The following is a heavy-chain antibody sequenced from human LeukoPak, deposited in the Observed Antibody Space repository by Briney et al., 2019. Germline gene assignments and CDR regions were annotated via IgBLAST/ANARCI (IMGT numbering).Heavy chain of an antibody. CDR3: VGYYYGSGSYYPGYFDY. V-gene: IGHV4-34*01. CDR1: GGSFSGYY. Sequence: SETLSLTCAVYGGSFSGYYWSWIRQPPGKGLEWIGEINHSGSTNYNPSLKSRVTISVDTSKNQFSLKLSSVTAADTAVYYCVGYYYGSGSYYPGYFDYWGQGTLVTVSS. CDR2: INHSGST. D-gene: IGHD3-10*01. J-gene: IGHJ4*02.